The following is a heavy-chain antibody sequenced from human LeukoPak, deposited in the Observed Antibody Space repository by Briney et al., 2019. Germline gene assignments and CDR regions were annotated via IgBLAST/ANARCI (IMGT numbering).Heavy chain of an antibody. Sequence: GGSLRLSCAASGFTFSDYYMSWIRQAPGKGLEWVSYISSSGSTISYADSVKGRFTISRDNAKNSLYLQMNSLRAEDTAVYYCARDQMKGIAAAGTGFDYWGQGTLVTVSS. D-gene: IGHD6-13*01. V-gene: IGHV3-11*01. CDR3: ARDQMKGIAAAGTGFDY. CDR2: ISSSGSTI. CDR1: GFTFSDYY. J-gene: IGHJ4*02.